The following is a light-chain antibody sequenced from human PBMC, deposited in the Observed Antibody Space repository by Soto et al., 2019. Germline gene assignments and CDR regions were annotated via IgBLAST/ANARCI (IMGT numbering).Light chain of an antibody. J-gene: IGKJ1*01. V-gene: IGKV1-5*03. Sequence: DIQMTQSPSTLSASVGDRVTITCRASHSISNWLAWYQQKPGKAPKLLSYRASNLEGGVPSRFSGSGSGTEFTLTISSLQPDDFATYYCQQYDNYSRTFGQGTKVDI. CDR3: QQYDNYSRT. CDR2: RAS. CDR1: HSISNW.